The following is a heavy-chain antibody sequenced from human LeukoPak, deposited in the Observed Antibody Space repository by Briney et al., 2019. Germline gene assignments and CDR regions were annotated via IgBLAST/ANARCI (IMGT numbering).Heavy chain of an antibody. J-gene: IGHJ4*02. D-gene: IGHD6-13*01. CDR1: GYTFTGYY. V-gene: IGHV1-2*02. CDR2: INPNSGGT. Sequence: ASVRVSCKASGYTFTGYYMHWVRQAPGQGLEWMGWINPNSGGTNYAQKFQGRVTMTRDTSISTAYMELSRLRSDDTAVYYCARAFGLIHKQQLVIGYWGQGTLVTVSS. CDR3: ARAFGLIHKQQLVIGY.